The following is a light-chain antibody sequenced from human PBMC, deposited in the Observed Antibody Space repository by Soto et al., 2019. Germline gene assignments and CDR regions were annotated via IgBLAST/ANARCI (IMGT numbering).Light chain of an antibody. CDR3: QQYIRSPYT. CDR2: GTS. Sequence: EIVLTQSPGTLSLSPGAGGALSCRASHNISSSYVAWYQQKPGRAPRLLMHGTSNRAVGIPDRFSGSGSGTECTLTISRLETEDFAVYYCQQYIRSPYTFGQGPRLEIK. V-gene: IGKV3-20*01. CDR1: HNISSSY. J-gene: IGKJ2*01.